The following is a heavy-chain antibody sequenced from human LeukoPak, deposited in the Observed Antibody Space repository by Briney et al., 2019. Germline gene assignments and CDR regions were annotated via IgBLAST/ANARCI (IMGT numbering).Heavy chain of an antibody. D-gene: IGHD3-10*01. V-gene: IGHV4-39*01. CDR2: IYYSGST. Sequence: PSETLSLTCTVSGGSISSSSYYWGWIRQPPGKGLEWIGSIYYSGSTYYNPSLKSRVTISVDTSKNQFSLKLSSVTAADTAVYYCARRSMVRGDYWGQGTLVTVSS. CDR3: ARRSMVRGDY. CDR1: GGSISSSSYY. J-gene: IGHJ4*02.